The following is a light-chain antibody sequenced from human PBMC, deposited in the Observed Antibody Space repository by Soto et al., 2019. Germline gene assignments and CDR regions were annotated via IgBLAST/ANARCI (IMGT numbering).Light chain of an antibody. CDR1: QSVSSSY. CDR3: QHYGSSPYT. V-gene: IGKV3-20*01. Sequence: EIVLTQSPGTLSLSPGERATLSCRASQSVSSSYLVWYQQKPGQAPRLLIYGASTRATGIPDRFSGSGSGTDFTLTISRLEPEDFAVYYCQHYGSSPYTFGRGTTLEIK. CDR2: GAS. J-gene: IGKJ2*01.